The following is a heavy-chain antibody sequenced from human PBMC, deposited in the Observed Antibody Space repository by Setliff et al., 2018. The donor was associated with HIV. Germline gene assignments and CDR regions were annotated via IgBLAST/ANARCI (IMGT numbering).Heavy chain of an antibody. J-gene: IGHJ5*01. CDR2: VYSNGET. CDR1: GASISRYS. Sequence: ETLSLTCPVSGASISRYSWNWIRQPPGKGLEWIGYVYSNGETYYNPSLKSRVTMSTDTSKNQFSLNLNSATAADTAVYFCARRALQDSTITSSNWFDSWGQGTLVTVSS. CDR3: ARRALQDSTITSSNWFDS. D-gene: IGHD2-2*01. V-gene: IGHV4-4*09.